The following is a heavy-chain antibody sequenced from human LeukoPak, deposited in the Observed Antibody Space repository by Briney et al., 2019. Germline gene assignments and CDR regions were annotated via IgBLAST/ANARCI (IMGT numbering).Heavy chain of an antibody. CDR2: IYYSGST. D-gene: IGHD2-2*01. CDR1: GGSISSSSYY. V-gene: IGHV4-39*01. CDR3: QYGVYCSSTSCYDY. J-gene: IGHJ4*02. Sequence: PSETLSLTCTVSGGSISSSSYYWGWIRQPPGKGLEWIGSIYYSGSTYYNPSLKSRVTISVDTSKNQFSLKLSSVTAADTAVYYCQYGVYCSSTSCYDYWGQGTLVTVSS.